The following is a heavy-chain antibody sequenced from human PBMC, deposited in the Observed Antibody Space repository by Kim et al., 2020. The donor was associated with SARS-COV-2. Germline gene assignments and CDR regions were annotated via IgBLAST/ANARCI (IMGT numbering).Heavy chain of an antibody. V-gene: IGHV4-59*01. Sequence: SETLSLTCTVSGGSISSYYWSWIRQPPGKGLEWIGCIYYTGSTTYNPSLKSRVTISVDTSNNQFSLKVSSVTAADTAVYYCARVSSWTGGSGGGDVWGQGTTVTVSS. J-gene: IGHJ6*02. CDR1: GGSISSYY. CDR2: IYYTGST. CDR3: ARVSSWTGGSGGGDV. D-gene: IGHD6-13*01.